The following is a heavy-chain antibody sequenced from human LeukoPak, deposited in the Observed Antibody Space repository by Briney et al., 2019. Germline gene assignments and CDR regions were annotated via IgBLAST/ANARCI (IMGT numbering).Heavy chain of an antibody. CDR3: ARGGAADY. D-gene: IGHD1-26*01. Sequence: GGSLRLSCAASGFTFSSYEMNWVRQAPGTGLEWVSYISNTGTTIYYADSVKGRFTISRDNAKNSLYLQMNSLRAEDTAAYYCARGGAADYWGQGTLVTVSS. CDR2: ISNTGTTI. CDR1: GFTFSSYE. J-gene: IGHJ4*02. V-gene: IGHV3-48*03.